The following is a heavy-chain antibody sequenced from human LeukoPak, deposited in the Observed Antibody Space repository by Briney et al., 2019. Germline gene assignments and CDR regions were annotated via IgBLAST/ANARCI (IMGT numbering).Heavy chain of an antibody. CDR1: GGSLINYY. Sequence: SETLSLTCTVSGGSLINYYWSWIRQPPRKGLEWLGYIFYNGVNYSNPSLESRVAKSLDTSNNQLFLHLNSVTAADTAVYFCARHDNVPVIRRGFDFWGQGTLVTVSS. D-gene: IGHD2-21*02. CDR3: ARHDNVPVIRRGFDF. CDR2: IFYNGVN. J-gene: IGHJ4*02. V-gene: IGHV4-59*08.